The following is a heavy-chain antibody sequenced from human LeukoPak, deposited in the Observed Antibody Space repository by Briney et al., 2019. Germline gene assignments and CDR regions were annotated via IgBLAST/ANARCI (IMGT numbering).Heavy chain of an antibody. V-gene: IGHV3-30*04. D-gene: IGHD3-10*01. CDR2: ISYDGSNK. J-gene: IGHJ4*02. Sequence: GGSLRLSCAASGFTFSSYAMHWVRQAPGKGLEWVAVISYDGSNKYYADSVKGRFTISRDNSKNTLYLQTNSLRAEDTAVYSWARALSLCFGEFPSYGGQGPLFTVSS. CDR1: GFTFSSYA. CDR3: ARALSLCFGEFPSY.